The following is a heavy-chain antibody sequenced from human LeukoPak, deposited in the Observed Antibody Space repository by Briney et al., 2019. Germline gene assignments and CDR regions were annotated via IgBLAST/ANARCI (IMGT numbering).Heavy chain of an antibody. J-gene: IGHJ3*02. Sequence: PGGSLRVSCAASGFTFNTYWMSWVRQAPGKGLEWVSSISSSSSYIYYADSVKGRFTISRDNAKNSLYLQMNSLRAEDTAVYYCARDLDTAMSNAFDIWGQGTMVTVSS. CDR1: GFTFNTYW. D-gene: IGHD5-18*01. CDR2: ISSSSSYI. CDR3: ARDLDTAMSNAFDI. V-gene: IGHV3-21*01.